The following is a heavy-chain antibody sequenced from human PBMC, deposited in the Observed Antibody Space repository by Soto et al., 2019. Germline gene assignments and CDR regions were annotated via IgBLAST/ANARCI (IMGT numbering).Heavy chain of an antibody. CDR2: MNPGSGKT. D-gene: IGHD6-13*01. V-gene: IGHV1-8*02. Sequence: QVQLMQSGAEVKEPGASVRVSCKASGYTFINFDISWVRQATGQGLEWMGWMNPGSGKTGYASKFQGRVTMTRDASTSTAHLELSSLTSQDTAIYYGARMASAGTLNWFDPWGQGSLVTVSS. J-gene: IGHJ5*02. CDR1: GYTFINFD. CDR3: ARMASAGTLNWFDP.